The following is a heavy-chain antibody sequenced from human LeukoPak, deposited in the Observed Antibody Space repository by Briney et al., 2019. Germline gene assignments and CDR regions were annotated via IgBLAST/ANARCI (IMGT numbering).Heavy chain of an antibody. CDR1: GLSLSTSGVG. D-gene: IGHD3-16*02. Sequence: SGPTLVKPTQTLTLTCTFSGLSLSTSGVGVGWIRQPPGKALEWLALIYWNDDKRYSPSLKSRLTITKDTSKNQVVLTMTNMDPVDTATYYCAHVISYEQETPPLDYWGQGTLVTVSS. V-gene: IGHV2-5*01. J-gene: IGHJ4*02. CDR3: AHVISYEQETPPLDY. CDR2: IYWNDDK.